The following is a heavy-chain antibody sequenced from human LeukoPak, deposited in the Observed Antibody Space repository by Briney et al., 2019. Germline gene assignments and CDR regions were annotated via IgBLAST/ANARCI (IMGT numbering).Heavy chain of an antibody. CDR3: ARMGATYYYYMDV. D-gene: IGHD1-26*01. J-gene: IGHJ6*03. V-gene: IGHV3-48*01. CDR2: ISSSSTI. Sequence: PGGSLRLSCAASGFTFSSYSMNWVRQAPGKGLEWVSYISSSSTIYYADSVKGRFTISRDNAKNSLYLQMNSLRAEDTAVYYCARMGATYYYYMDVWGKGTTVTVSS. CDR1: GFTFSSYS.